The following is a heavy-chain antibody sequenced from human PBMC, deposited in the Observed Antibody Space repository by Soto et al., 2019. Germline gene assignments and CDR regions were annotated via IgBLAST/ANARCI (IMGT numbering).Heavy chain of an antibody. CDR1: GFTFDDYA. J-gene: IGHJ4*02. Sequence: GGSLRLSCAASGFTFDDYAMHWVRQAPGKGLEWVSLISGDGGSTYYADSVKGRFTISRDNSKNSLYLQMNSLRTEDTAVYYCAKDRGGGSYLDYWGQGTLVTVSS. V-gene: IGHV3-43*02. CDR3: AKDRGGGSYLDY. CDR2: ISGDGGST. D-gene: IGHD1-26*01.